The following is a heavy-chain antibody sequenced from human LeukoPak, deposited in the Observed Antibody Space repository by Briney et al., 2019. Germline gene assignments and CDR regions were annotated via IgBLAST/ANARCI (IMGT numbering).Heavy chain of an antibody. V-gene: IGHV3-23*01. CDR1: GFTFSSYA. Sequence: GGSLRLSCAASGFTFSSYAMSGVRQAPGKGRNWISAISGSGGSTYYADSVKCRFTISRDNSKNTLYLQMHSLRDEDTAVYYSAPPRGGNPPYFDSWGQGNLVTVSS. CDR2: ISGSGGST. CDR3: APPRGGNPPYFDS. J-gene: IGHJ4*02. D-gene: IGHD4-23*01.